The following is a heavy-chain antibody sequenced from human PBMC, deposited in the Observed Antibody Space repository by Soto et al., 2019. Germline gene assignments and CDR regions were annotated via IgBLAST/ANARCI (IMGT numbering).Heavy chain of an antibody. V-gene: IGHV1-24*01. CDR2: FDPEDGET. J-gene: IGHJ5*02. CDR3: ATDRHYYGSGSYSNWFDP. CDR1: GYTLTELS. D-gene: IGHD3-10*01. Sequence: ASVKVSCKVSGYTLTELSMHWLRQAPGKGLEWMGGFDPEDGETIYAQKFQGRVTMTEDTSTDTAYMELSSLRSEDTAVYYCATDRHYYGSGSYSNWFDPWGQGTLVTVSS.